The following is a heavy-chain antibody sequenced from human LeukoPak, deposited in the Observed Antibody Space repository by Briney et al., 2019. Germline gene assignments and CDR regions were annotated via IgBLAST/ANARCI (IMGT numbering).Heavy chain of an antibody. CDR3: ARDRGRFGVTDY. D-gene: IGHD3-10*01. Sequence: AASVKVSCKASGYTFTSYGISWVRQAPGQGLEWMGWISAYNGNTNYAQKLQGRVTMTTDTSTSTAYMELRSLRSVGTAVYYCARDRGRFGVTDYWGQGTLVTVSS. CDR1: GYTFTSYG. V-gene: IGHV1-18*01. CDR2: ISAYNGNT. J-gene: IGHJ4*02.